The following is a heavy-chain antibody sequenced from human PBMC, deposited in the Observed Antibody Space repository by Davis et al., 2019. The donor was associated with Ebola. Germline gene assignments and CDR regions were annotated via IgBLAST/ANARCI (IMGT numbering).Heavy chain of an antibody. CDR2: INHSGST. CDR3: ARGGGSYYMDV. D-gene: IGHD3-10*01. J-gene: IGHJ6*03. CDR1: GGSFSGYY. Sequence: SETLSLTCAVYGGSFSGYYWSWIRQPPGKGLEWIGEINHSGSTNYNPSLKSRVIMSVDTSKNQFSLKLKSVTAADTAVYYCARGGGSYYMDVWGKGATVTVSS. V-gene: IGHV4-34*01.